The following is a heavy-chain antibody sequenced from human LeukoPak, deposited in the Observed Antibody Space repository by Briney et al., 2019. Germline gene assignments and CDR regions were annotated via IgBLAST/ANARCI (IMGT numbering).Heavy chain of an antibody. Sequence: SETLSLTCTVSGGSISSYYWSWIRQPPGKGLEWIGYIYYSGDTNCNPSLKSRVTISVDTSKNQFSLNLSSVTASDTAVYYCARVEGYDFRSGAFDYWGQGTLVTVSS. CDR3: ARVEGYDFRSGAFDY. V-gene: IGHV4-59*01. CDR1: GGSISSYY. J-gene: IGHJ4*02. D-gene: IGHD3-3*01. CDR2: IYYSGDT.